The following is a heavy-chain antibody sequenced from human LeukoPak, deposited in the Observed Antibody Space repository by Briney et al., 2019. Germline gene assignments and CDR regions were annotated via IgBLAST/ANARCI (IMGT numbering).Heavy chain of an antibody. CDR3: ARHVYCRSTSCSDYYYYMDV. V-gene: IGHV1-2*06. CDR2: INPNSGGT. CDR1: GYTFTDYY. Sequence: EGSVRVSCAASGYTFTDYYMHWVRQAPGQGLEWMGRINPNSGGTNYAQKFQGRVTMTRDTSISTAYMELSSLRSDDTAVYFCARHVYCRSTSCSDYYYYMDVWGKRTTVTVSS. J-gene: IGHJ6*03. D-gene: IGHD2-2*01.